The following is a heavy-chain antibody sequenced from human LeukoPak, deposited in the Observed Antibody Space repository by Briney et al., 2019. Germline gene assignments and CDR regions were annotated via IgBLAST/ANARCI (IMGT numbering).Heavy chain of an antibody. V-gene: IGHV3-48*03. Sequence: PGGSLRLSCAASRFTFSSYEMNWVRQAPGKGLEWVSYISSSGSTIYYADSVKGRFTISRDNAKNSLYLQMNSLRAEDTAVYYCARDLTSVAAADGGAIDFDYWGQGTLVTVSS. D-gene: IGHD6-13*01. J-gene: IGHJ4*02. CDR3: ARDLTSVAAADGGAIDFDY. CDR1: RFTFSSYE. CDR2: ISSSGSTI.